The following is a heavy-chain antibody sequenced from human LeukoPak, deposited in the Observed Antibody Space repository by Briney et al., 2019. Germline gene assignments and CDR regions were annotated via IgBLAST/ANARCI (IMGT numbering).Heavy chain of an antibody. CDR2: ISSNGGST. CDR1: GFTFSSYA. V-gene: IGHV3-64*01. J-gene: IGHJ4*02. Sequence: GGSLRLSCAASGFTFSSYAMHWVRQAPGKGLEYVSAISSNGGSTYYANSVKGRFTISRDNSKNTLYLQMGSLRAEDMAVYYCARGIFGEMDYWGQGTLVTVSS. CDR3: ARGIFGEMDY. D-gene: IGHD4-17*01.